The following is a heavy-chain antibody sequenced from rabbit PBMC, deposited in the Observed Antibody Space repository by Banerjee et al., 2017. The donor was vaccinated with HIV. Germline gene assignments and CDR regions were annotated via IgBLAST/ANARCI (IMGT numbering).Heavy chain of an antibody. CDR3: ARDGGYADYGYALNL. V-gene: IGHV1S45*01. D-gene: IGHD6-1*01. CDR1: GFSFSGNYY. J-gene: IGHJ4*01. Sequence: QEQLEESGGGLGQPEGSLTLTCTASGFSFSGNYYMCWVRQAPRKGLEWIACIYTSSGSTRYASWVNGRFTISKTSSTTVTLQMTSLTAADTATYFCARDGGYADYGYALNLWGPGTLVTVS. CDR2: IYTSSGST.